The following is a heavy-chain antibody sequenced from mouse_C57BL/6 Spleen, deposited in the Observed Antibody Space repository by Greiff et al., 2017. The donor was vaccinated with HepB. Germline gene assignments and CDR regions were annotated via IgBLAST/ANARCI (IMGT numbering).Heavy chain of an antibody. CDR3: ARGGICYSCEGAFAY. CDR2: IGPNSGGT. J-gene: IGHJ3*01. V-gene: IGHV1-72*01. D-gene: IGHD2-12*01. CDR1: GYTFTSYW. Sequence: QVQLQQPGAELVKPGASVKLSCKASGYTFTSYWMHWVKQRPGRGLEWIGRIGPNSGGTKYNEKFKSKATLTVAKPSSTAYMQLRSLTSEDSAVYYGARGGICYSCEGAFAYWGQGTLVTVSA.